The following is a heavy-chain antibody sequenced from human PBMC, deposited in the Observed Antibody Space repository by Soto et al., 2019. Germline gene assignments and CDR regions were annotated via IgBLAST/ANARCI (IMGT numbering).Heavy chain of an antibody. D-gene: IGHD2-2*02. CDR1: GGTFSSYA. V-gene: IGHV1-69*01. Sequence: QVQLVQSGAEVKKPGSSVKVSCKASGGTFSSYAISWVRQAPGQGLEWMGGIIPIFGTANYAQKFQGRVTLTADESPSTDYMELSSLRSEDTAVYYCARDKKIVVVPAAIGDYYYYGMDVWGQGTTVTVS. J-gene: IGHJ6*02. CDR3: ARDKKIVVVPAAIGDYYYYGMDV. CDR2: IIPIFGTA.